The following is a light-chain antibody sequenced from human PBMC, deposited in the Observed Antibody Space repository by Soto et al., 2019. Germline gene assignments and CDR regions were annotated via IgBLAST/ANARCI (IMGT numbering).Light chain of an antibody. CDR2: QIS. J-gene: IGKJ2*01. CDR3: MQVTQFPYT. CDR1: QSLAHSDGNTY. V-gene: IGKV2-24*01. Sequence: DIVMTQTPLSSPVTLGQPASISCRSSQSLAHSDGNTYLSWLQQRPGQPPRLLIYQISNRFSGVPDRFSGSGAATDFTLKISRVEAEDVGVYYCMQVTQFPYTIGQGTKWIS.